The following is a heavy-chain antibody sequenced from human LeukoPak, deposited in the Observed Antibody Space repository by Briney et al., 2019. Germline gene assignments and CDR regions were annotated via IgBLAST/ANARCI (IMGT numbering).Heavy chain of an antibody. CDR1: GFTFSSYS. J-gene: IGHJ3*02. Sequence: GGSLRLSCAASGFTFSSYSMNWVRQAPGKGLEWVANTNRDGSEKYYVDSGKGRVTISRDNAMNFLYLQLNSLRVDDTAVYYCARDSASCRGCAFDIWGQGTVVTVSS. CDR2: TNRDGSEK. D-gene: IGHD2-2*01. CDR3: ARDSASCRGCAFDI. V-gene: IGHV3-7*01.